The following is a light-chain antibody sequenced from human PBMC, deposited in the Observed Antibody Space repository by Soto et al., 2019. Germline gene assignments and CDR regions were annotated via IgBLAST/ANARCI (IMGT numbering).Light chain of an antibody. Sequence: IVLTQSPATLSLSPGKRATLSCRANQNISSYLAWYQQKPGQAPRLLIYGASSRATGIPDRVSGSGSGTDFTLTISGLEPEDFAVYFCQQYAGSPRTFGQGTKVDI. CDR2: GAS. CDR3: QQYAGSPRT. V-gene: IGKV3-20*01. J-gene: IGKJ1*01. CDR1: QNISSY.